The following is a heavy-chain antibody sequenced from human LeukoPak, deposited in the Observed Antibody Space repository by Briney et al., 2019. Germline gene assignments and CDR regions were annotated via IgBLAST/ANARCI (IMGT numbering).Heavy chain of an antibody. V-gene: IGHV3-21*01. CDR3: ARDHLYTGTYFEPY. CDR1: GFTFSSYI. J-gene: IGHJ4*02. Sequence: PGGSLRLSCAASGFTFSSYIMNWVRQAPGKGLEWVSSISSSGTYIYYADSVKGRFTISRDNAKNSLYLQMDSLRAEDTAVYYCARDHLYTGTYFEPYWGQGTLVTVSS. CDR2: ISSSGTYI. D-gene: IGHD1-26*01.